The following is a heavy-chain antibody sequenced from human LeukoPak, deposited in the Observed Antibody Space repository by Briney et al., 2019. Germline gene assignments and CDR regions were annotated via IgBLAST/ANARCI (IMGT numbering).Heavy chain of an antibody. CDR2: IHYSGST. Sequence: PSGTLSLTCTVSGGSFSRYYWSWIRQPPGKGLEWIGNIHYSGSTNYNPSLKSRVTISIDTSKNQFSLRLSSVTSVDTAVYYCARVSGATITTYYGMDVWGQGTTVTVS. D-gene: IGHD5-12*01. V-gene: IGHV4-59*01. CDR1: GGSFSRYY. J-gene: IGHJ6*02. CDR3: ARVSGATITTYYGMDV.